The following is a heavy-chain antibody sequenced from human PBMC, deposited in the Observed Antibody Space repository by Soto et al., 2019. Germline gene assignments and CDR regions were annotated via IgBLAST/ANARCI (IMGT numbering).Heavy chain of an antibody. J-gene: IGHJ4*02. CDR2: ISAYNGNK. CDR3: ARSGPFGEQWLDPDF. CDR1: GYTFTNYG. V-gene: IGHV1-18*01. D-gene: IGHD6-19*01. Sequence: QVQLVQSGAEVKKPGASVKVSCKASGYTFTNYGIIWVRQAPGQGLEWMGWISAYNGNKHYAQKFQGRVRMTTDTSTSTADMELRSLRSDDTAMYYCARSGPFGEQWLDPDFWGQGTLVTVSS.